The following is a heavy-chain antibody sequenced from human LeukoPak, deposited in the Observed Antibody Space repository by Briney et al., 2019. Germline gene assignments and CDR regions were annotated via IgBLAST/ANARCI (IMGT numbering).Heavy chain of an antibody. D-gene: IGHD6-19*01. Sequence: GASVKVSCKASGGTFSSYAISWVRQAPGQGLEWMGWVSTYNGNTNYAHNLQGRVTMITDTSTSTAYMELRSLRSDDTAVYYCARDYSSGWPNFDYWGQGTLVTVSS. V-gene: IGHV1-18*01. CDR3: ARDYSSGWPNFDY. J-gene: IGHJ4*02. CDR2: VSTYNGNT. CDR1: GGTFSSYA.